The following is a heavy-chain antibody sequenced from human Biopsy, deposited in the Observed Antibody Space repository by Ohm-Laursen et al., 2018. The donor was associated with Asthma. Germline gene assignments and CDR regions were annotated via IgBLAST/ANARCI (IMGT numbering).Heavy chain of an antibody. J-gene: IGHJ4*02. CDR3: GRDMGGFGSGWFPVEF. D-gene: IGHD6-19*01. CDR1: GFTFDDYS. Sequence: SLRLSCAASGFTFDDYSMSWVRQAPGKGLDWISGINWNGGSTGYADSVKGRFTVSRDNAKNSLYLQMNSLRAEDTVLYHCGRDMGGFGSGWFPVEFWGQGTLGTLSS. V-gene: IGHV3-20*01. CDR2: INWNGGST.